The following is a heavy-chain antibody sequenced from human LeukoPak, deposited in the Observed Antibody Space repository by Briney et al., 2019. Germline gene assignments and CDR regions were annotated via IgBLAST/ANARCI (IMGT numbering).Heavy chain of an antibody. J-gene: IGHJ5*02. V-gene: IGHV4-34*01. D-gene: IGHD5-18*01. CDR3: ARGNSANWFDP. CDR1: GGSFSGYY. CDR2: INHSGST. Sequence: PSETLSLTCAVYGGSFSGYYWSWIRQPPGKGLEWIGEINHSGSTNYNPSLKSRVTISVDTSKNQFSRKLSSVTAADTAVYYCARGNSANWFDPWGQGTLVTVSS.